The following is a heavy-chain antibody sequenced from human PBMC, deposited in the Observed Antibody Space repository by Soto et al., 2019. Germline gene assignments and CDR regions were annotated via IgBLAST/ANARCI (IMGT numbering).Heavy chain of an antibody. CDR1: GGSFSGHS. CDR2: INHSGRV. CDR3: STRAYDTNGYYRFDP. Sequence: TLSLTCAVYGGSFSGHSWTWIRQSPGKGLEWIGDINHSGRVNYSPSLKSRVTISLDTSKNQFSLTLSAVTAADTAMYYCSTRAYDTNGYYRFDPWGQGTLVTVSS. V-gene: IGHV4-34*01. J-gene: IGHJ5*01. D-gene: IGHD3-22*01.